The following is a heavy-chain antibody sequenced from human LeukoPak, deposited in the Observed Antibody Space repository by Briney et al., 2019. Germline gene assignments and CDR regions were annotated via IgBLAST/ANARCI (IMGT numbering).Heavy chain of an antibody. J-gene: IGHJ3*02. CDR3: ARERRDYYDSSGYYPNDAFDI. V-gene: IGHV3-64*01. CDR2: ISSNGGST. CDR1: GFTFSSYA. Sequence: GGSLRLSCAASGFTFSSYAMHWVRQAPGKGLKYVSAISSNGGSTYYANSVKGRFTISRDNSKNTLYLQMGSLRAEGMAVYYCARERRDYYDSSGYYPNDAFDIWGQGTMVTVSS. D-gene: IGHD3-22*01.